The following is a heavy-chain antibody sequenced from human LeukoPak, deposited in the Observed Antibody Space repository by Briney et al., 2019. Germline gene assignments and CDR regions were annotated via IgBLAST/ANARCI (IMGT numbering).Heavy chain of an antibody. Sequence: GGSLRLSCAASGFTFSSYGMHWVRQAPGKGLEWVAFIRYDGSNKYYADSVKGRFTISGDNSKNTLYLQMNSLRAEDTAVYYCAKDRYYDSSGYPSNYYYYYMGVWGKGTTVTVSS. CDR2: IRYDGSNK. J-gene: IGHJ6*03. CDR1: GFTFSSYG. CDR3: AKDRYYDSSGYPSNYYYYYMGV. D-gene: IGHD3-22*01. V-gene: IGHV3-30*02.